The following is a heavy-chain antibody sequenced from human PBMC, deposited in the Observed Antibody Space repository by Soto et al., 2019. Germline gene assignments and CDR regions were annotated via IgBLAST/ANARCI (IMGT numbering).Heavy chain of an antibody. CDR2: INKNGGTT. CDR3: AKKYSYDSGTYLYHFDC. CDR1: GFTFGSFF. V-gene: IGHV3-23*01. D-gene: IGHD3-10*01. Sequence: GGSLRLSCAASGFTFGSFFMNWVRQAPGKGLEWVSDINKNGGTTHYADSVRGRFTISRDNSRNTLYLQMNSLRAEDTALYYCAKKYSYDSGTYLYHFDCWGQGTLVTVSS. J-gene: IGHJ4*02.